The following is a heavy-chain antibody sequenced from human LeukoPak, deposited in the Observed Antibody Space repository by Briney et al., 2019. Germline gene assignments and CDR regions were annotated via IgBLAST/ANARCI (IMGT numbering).Heavy chain of an antibody. CDR2: IIPILGIA. D-gene: IGHD6-19*01. CDR1: GGTFSSYA. CDR3: ARGSGIAVAGTGWFDP. J-gene: IGHJ5*02. V-gene: IGHV1-69*04. Sequence: SVKVSCKASGGTFSSYAISWVRQAPGQGLEWIGRIIPILGIANYAQKFQGRVTITADKSTSTAYMELSSLRSEDTAVYYCARGSGIAVAGTGWFDPWGQGTLVAVSS.